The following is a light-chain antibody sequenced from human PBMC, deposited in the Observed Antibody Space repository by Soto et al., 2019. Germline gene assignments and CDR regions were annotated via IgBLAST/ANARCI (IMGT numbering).Light chain of an antibody. J-gene: IGKJ1*01. CDR2: GAS. CDR1: QSVSSN. V-gene: IGKV3-15*01. CDR3: QQYNKRPPWT. Sequence: EIVMTQSPATLSVSPGERVTLSCRASQSVSSNLAWYQQKPGQAPRLLIYGASTRATGIPARFSGSGSGTEFTLTISMLQSEDFAVYYCQQYNKRPPWTFGQGTKVEIK.